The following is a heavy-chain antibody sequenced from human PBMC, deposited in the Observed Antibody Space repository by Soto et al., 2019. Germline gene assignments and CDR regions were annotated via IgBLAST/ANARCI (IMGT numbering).Heavy chain of an antibody. J-gene: IGHJ4*02. CDR1: CGSIISSNYY. Sequence: PSETLSLTCSFSCGSIISSNYYWAWIRQPPGKGLEWIGSIYYIGNTYYNPSLKSRVTMSVDTSKNQFSLKVTSVTAADTAIYYCAREDRTNGYNYDYWGQGTLVTVSS. CDR3: AREDRTNGYNYDY. D-gene: IGHD1-1*01. CDR2: IYYIGNT. V-gene: IGHV4-39*01.